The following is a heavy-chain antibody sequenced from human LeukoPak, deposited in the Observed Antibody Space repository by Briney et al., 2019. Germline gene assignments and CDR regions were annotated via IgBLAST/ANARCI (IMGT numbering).Heavy chain of an antibody. CDR3: ENTLTSRWSESLGY. Sequence: GGSLRLSCAASGVTFSIYWMGWVRQPPGKGLEWVVNIKQDGSDIYNMDSVKGRFTISRDTANDSLYLQMNSLRAEDAALYYCENTLTSRWSESLGYWGQGTLVSVSS. CDR1: GVTFSIYW. D-gene: IGHD6-13*01. V-gene: IGHV3-7*03. CDR2: IKQDGSDI. J-gene: IGHJ4*02.